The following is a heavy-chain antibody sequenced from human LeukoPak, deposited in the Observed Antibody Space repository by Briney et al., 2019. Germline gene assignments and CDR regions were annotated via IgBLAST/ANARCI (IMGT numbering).Heavy chain of an antibody. V-gene: IGHV3-74*01. J-gene: IGHJ4*02. CDR2: VSSDGATT. Sequence: GGSLRLSCAVSGFTLSNYWIHWVRQAPGQGLVWVSLVSSDGATTNYADSVKGRFTISRDNVKSTVYLQMSSLRAEDTAVYYCARAVGGLLDYWGQGTLVTVSS. CDR3: ARAVGGLLDY. D-gene: IGHD2-15*01. CDR1: GFTLSNYW.